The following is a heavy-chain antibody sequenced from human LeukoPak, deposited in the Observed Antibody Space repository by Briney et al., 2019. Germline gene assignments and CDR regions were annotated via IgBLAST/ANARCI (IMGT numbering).Heavy chain of an antibody. Sequence: SETLSLTCTVSGGSISSGDYYWSWIRQPPGKGLEWIGYIYYSGSTYYNPSLKSRVAISEDTSKNQFSLKLISVTAADTAMYYCAREDGSSCFDNWGQGTLVTVSS. CDR3: AREDGSSCFDN. J-gene: IGHJ4*02. D-gene: IGHD6-13*01. CDR1: GGSISSGDYY. CDR2: IYYSGST. V-gene: IGHV4-30-4*01.